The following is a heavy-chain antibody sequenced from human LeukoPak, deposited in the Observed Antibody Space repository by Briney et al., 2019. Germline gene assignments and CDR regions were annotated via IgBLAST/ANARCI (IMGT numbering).Heavy chain of an antibody. CDR2: VYYGRSP. CDR3: ATSSGTGTFSY. J-gene: IGHJ4*02. V-gene: IGHV4-39*02. D-gene: IGHD6-25*01. Sequence: SETLSLTCTVSGDSISRSTYYWAWIRQPPGKGLEWIGSVYYGRSPYFNPSLESRATISVDTSKNHFSLKMSSVTAADTAVYYCATSSGTGTFSYWGQGTLVTVSS. CDR1: GDSISRSTYY.